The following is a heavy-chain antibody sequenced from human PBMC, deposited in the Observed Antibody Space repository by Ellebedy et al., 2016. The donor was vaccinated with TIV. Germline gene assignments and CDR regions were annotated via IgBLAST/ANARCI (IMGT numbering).Heavy chain of an antibody. CDR3: ARDMRRVIFRAGTWFDL. D-gene: IGHD3-3*01. CDR1: GGTFSNYG. J-gene: IGHJ5*02. Sequence: AASVKVSCKASGGTFSNYGLSWVRQAPGQGLEWMGGIIPAFGSTNYAQNFHGRVTITADELTSTAFLEVSSLTSEDTATYYCARDMRRVIFRAGTWFDLWGQGTLVTVSS. CDR2: IIPAFGST. V-gene: IGHV1-69*13.